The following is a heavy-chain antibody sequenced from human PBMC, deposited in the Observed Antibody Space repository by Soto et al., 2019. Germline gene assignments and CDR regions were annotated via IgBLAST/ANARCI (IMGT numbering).Heavy chain of an antibody. J-gene: IGHJ4*02. D-gene: IGHD3-16*01. CDR3: ARYRGALYFES. CDR2: MNPNSGNT. V-gene: IGHV1-8*01. CDR1: VYTFTRYD. Sequence: GASVNGSCKASVYTFTRYDINWVRQATGQGLEWMGWMNPNSGNTGYAQKFQGRVTMTRNTSISTAYMELSSLRSEDTAVYYCARYRGALYFESWGPGILVTVSS.